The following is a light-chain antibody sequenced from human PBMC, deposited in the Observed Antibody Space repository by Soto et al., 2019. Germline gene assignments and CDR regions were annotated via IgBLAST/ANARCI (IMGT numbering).Light chain of an antibody. J-gene: IGKJ1*01. Sequence: EIVLTQSPGTLSLSPGDRATLSCRASQSVSSSYLAWYQQKPGQAPRLLIYGASSRATGNPERFSGSGSGTDFTLTISRLEPEDFAVYSCQQYGSSPGTFGQGTKVEIK. CDR3: QQYGSSPGT. V-gene: IGKV3-20*01. CDR2: GAS. CDR1: QSVSSSY.